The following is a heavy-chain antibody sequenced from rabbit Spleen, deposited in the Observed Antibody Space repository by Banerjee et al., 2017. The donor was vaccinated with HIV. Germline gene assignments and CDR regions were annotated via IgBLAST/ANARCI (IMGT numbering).Heavy chain of an antibody. D-gene: IGHD1-1*01. V-gene: IGHV1S40*01. CDR3: ARNYVNAFDP. Sequence: QSLEESGGDLVKPGASLTLTCTASGFSFSSNYDICWVRQAPGKGLEWIACIYTTNLKTYYANWPKGRFTISKTSSTTVTLQMTSLTAADTATYFCARNYVNAFDPWGPGTLVTVS. CDR2: IYTTNLKT. J-gene: IGHJ2*01. CDR1: GFSFSSNYD.